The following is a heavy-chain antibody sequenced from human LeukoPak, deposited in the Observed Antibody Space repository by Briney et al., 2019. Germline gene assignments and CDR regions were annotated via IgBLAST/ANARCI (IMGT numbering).Heavy chain of an antibody. CDR3: ARDGYAPNYYYMDV. Sequence: ASVKVSCKASGGTFSSYAISWVRQAPGQGLEWRGGIIPIFGTANYAQKFQGRVTITADESTSTAYMELSSLRSEDTAVYDCARDGYAPNYYYMDVWGKGTTVTVSS. V-gene: IGHV1-69*13. CDR2: IIPIFGTA. J-gene: IGHJ6*03. D-gene: IGHD2-2*01. CDR1: GGTFSSYA.